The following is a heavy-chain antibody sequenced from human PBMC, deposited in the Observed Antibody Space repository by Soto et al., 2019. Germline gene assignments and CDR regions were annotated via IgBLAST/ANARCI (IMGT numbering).Heavy chain of an antibody. CDR3: ARGRRSSPRSYYYYGMDV. CDR1: GGTFSSYA. Sequence: SVKVSCKASGGTFSSYAISWVRQAPGQGLEWMGGIIPIFGTANYAQKFQGRVTITADESTSTAYMELSSLRSEDTAVYYCARGRRSSPRSYYYYGMDVWGQGTTVTVSS. D-gene: IGHD6-13*01. CDR2: IIPIFGTA. V-gene: IGHV1-69*13. J-gene: IGHJ6*02.